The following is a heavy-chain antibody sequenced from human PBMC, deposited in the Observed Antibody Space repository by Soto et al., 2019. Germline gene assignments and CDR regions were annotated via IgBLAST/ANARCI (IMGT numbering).Heavy chain of an antibody. Sequence: ASVKVSCKASGYTFTSYAMHWVRQAPGQRLEWMGWINAGNGNTKYSQKFQGRVTITRDTSASTAYMELSSLRSEDTAVYYCARDSSSGWWAPGDYWGQGTLVTVSS. J-gene: IGHJ4*02. V-gene: IGHV1-3*01. CDR2: INAGNGNT. D-gene: IGHD6-19*01. CDR3: ARDSSSGWWAPGDY. CDR1: GYTFTSYA.